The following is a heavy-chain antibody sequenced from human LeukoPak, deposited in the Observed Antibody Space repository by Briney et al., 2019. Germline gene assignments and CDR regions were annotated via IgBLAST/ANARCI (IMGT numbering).Heavy chain of an antibody. D-gene: IGHD1-26*01. CDR2: INPSSGGT. J-gene: IGHJ4*02. CDR3: AREPLVGATNFDY. V-gene: IGHV1-2*02. CDR1: GYTFTGYY. Sequence: GASVKVSCKASGYTFTGYYMHWVRQAPGQGLEWVGLINPSSGGTNYAQKFQGRVTMTRDTSISTAYMELSRLRSDDTALYYCAREPLVGATNFDYWGQGTLVTVSS.